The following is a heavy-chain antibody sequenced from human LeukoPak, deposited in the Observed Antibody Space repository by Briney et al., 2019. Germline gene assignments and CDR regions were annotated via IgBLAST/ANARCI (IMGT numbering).Heavy chain of an antibody. V-gene: IGHV3-33*01. CDR1: GFTFSSYG. CDR3: ARAAYDSSGYQTL. CDR2: IWYDGTNK. Sequence: PGRSLRLSCAASGFTFSSYGMHWVRQAPGKGLEWVAVIWYDGTNKYYADSVKGRFTISRDNSKNTLFLQMNSLRAEDTAVYYCARAAYDSSGYQTLWGQGTLVTVSS. D-gene: IGHD3-22*01. J-gene: IGHJ4*02.